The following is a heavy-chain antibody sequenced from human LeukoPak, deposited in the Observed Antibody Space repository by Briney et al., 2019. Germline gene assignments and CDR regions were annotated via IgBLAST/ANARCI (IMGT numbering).Heavy chain of an antibody. D-gene: IGHD6-19*01. Sequence: PGGSLRLSCAASGFTFSSYSMNWVRQAPGKGLEWVSSISSSSSYIYYADSVKGRFTISRDNAKNSLYLQMNSLRAEDTAVYYCARERIAVAGTVEKFDYWGQGTLVTVSS. J-gene: IGHJ4*02. V-gene: IGHV3-21*01. CDR2: ISSSSSYI. CDR3: ARERIAVAGTVEKFDY. CDR1: GFTFSSYS.